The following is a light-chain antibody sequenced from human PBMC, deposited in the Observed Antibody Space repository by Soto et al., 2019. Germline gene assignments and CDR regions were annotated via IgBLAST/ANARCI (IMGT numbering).Light chain of an antibody. CDR3: HSYDSTLSASI. V-gene: IGLV1-40*01. CDR2: GNT. J-gene: IGLJ2*01. CDR1: SSNIGAGYD. Sequence: QSVLTQPPSVSGAPGHRVTISCTGSSSNIGAGYDVHWYHQLPGTAPKLLIFGNTNRPSGVPDRFSGSKSGTSASLAITGLQAEDEADYYCHSYDSTLSASIFGGGTKLTVL.